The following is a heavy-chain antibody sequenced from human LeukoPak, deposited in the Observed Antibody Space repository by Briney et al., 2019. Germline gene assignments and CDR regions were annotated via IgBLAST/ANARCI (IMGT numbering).Heavy chain of an antibody. Sequence: PGRSLRLSCAASGFTFSSYGMHWVRQAPGKGLEWVAFIRYDGSNKYYADSVKGRFTISRDNTKNTLYLQMNSLRAEDTAVYYCAKDRLWFGELLPPVDYWGQGTLVTVSS. CDR1: GFTFSSYG. V-gene: IGHV3-30*02. CDR2: IRYDGSNK. J-gene: IGHJ4*02. CDR3: AKDRLWFGELLPPVDY. D-gene: IGHD3-10*01.